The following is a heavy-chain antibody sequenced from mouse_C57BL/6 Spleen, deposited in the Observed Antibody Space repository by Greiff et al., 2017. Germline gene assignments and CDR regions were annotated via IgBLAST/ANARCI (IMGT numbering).Heavy chain of an antibody. J-gene: IGHJ4*01. V-gene: IGHV3-6*01. D-gene: IGHD1-1*01. Sequence: EVKLMESGPGLVKPSQSLSLTCSVTGYSITSGYYWNWIRQFPGNKLEWMGYISYDGSNNYNPSLKNRISITRDTSKNQFFLKLNSVTTEDTATYYCALYGSSYGYAMDYWGQGTSVTVSS. CDR1: GYSITSGYY. CDR3: ALYGSSYGYAMDY. CDR2: ISYDGSN.